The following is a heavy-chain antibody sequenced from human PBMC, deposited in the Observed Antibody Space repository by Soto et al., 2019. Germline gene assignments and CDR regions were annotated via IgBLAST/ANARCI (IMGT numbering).Heavy chain of an antibody. CDR1: GGSISSSSYY. D-gene: IGHD4-17*01. V-gene: IGHV4-39*01. CDR3: ARFVYGDYISDNWFDP. Sequence: SETLSLTCTVSGGSISSSSYYWGWIRQPPGKGLEWIGSIYYSGSTYYNPSLKSRVTISVDTSKNQFSLKLSSVTAADTAVFYCARFVYGDYISDNWFDPWGQGTLVTVSS. J-gene: IGHJ5*02. CDR2: IYYSGST.